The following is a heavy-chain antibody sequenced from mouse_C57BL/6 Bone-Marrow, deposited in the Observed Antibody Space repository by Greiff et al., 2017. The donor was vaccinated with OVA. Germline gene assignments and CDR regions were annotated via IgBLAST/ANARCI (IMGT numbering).Heavy chain of an antibody. D-gene: IGHD1-1*01. CDR2: IYPGSGST. V-gene: IGHV1-55*01. CDR3: ARFYYGRETWFAY. Sequence: QVQLQQPGAELVKPGASVKMSCKASGYTFTSYWITWVKQRPGQGLEWIGDIYPGSGSTNYNEKFKGKATLTVDTSSSTAYMQLSSLTSEDSAVYYCARFYYGRETWFAYWGQGTLVTVSA. J-gene: IGHJ3*01. CDR1: GYTFTSYW.